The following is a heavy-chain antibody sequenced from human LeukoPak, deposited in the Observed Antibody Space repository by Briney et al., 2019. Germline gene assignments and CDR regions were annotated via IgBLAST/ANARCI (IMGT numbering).Heavy chain of an antibody. V-gene: IGHV4-59*12. CDR3: ASSPAIPAADHFDY. D-gene: IGHD2-2*01. J-gene: IGHJ4*02. CDR2: IYYSGST. CDR1: GGSMSSYY. Sequence: SETLSLTCTVSGGSMSSYYWSWIRQPPGKGLEWIGDIYYSGSTNYNPSLKSRVTMSVDTSKNQFSLKLSSVTAADTAVYYCASSPAIPAADHFDYWGQGTLVTVSS.